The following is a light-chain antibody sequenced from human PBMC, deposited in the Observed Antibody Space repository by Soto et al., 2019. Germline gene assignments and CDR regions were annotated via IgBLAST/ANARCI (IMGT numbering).Light chain of an antibody. Sequence: QSVLTQPPSVSGAPGQRVTMSCTGSTSNIGAGYDVHWYQRLPGTAPKLLIYGNSNRPSGVPDRFSGSRSGTSASLAITGLQAEDEADYFCQSYDSSLSAYVFGTGTKLTVL. V-gene: IGLV1-40*01. CDR3: QSYDSSLSAYV. CDR1: TSNIGAGYD. CDR2: GNS. J-gene: IGLJ1*01.